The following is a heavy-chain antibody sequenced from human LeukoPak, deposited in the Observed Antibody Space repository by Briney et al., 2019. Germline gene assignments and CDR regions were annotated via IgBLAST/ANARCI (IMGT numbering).Heavy chain of an antibody. CDR2: ISYDGSNK. Sequence: GRSLRLSCAASGFTFSSYGMHWVRQAPGKGLEWVAVISYDGSNKYYADSVKGRFTISRDNSKNTLYLQMNSLRAEDTAVYYCARDGRLSDHYYFDYWGQGTLVTVSS. CDR1: GFTFSSYG. CDR3: ARDGRLSDHYYFDY. J-gene: IGHJ4*02. V-gene: IGHV3-30*03.